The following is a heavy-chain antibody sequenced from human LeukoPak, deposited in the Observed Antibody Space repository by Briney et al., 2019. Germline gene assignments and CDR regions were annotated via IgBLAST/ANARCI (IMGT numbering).Heavy chain of an antibody. CDR1: GGSISPYY. Sequence: SETLSLTCTVSGGSISPYYWSWIRQPPGKGLEWIGYMYYSGSTNYNPSLKSRVTISIDTSKNQFSLKQSSVTAADTAVYYCARRTGEAVWFDPWGQGTLVTVSS. V-gene: IGHV4-59*08. J-gene: IGHJ5*02. D-gene: IGHD3-16*01. CDR2: MYYSGST. CDR3: ARRTGEAVWFDP.